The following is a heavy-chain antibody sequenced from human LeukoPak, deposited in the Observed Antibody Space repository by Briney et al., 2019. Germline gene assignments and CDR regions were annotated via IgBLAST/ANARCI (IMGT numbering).Heavy chain of an antibody. CDR3: ARHYYDSSGYYHYYYYYYMDV. CDR2: TNWNGGST. D-gene: IGHD3-22*01. Sequence: PGGSLRLSCAASGFTFDDYGMSWVRQAPGKGLEWVSGTNWNGGSTGYADSVKGRFTISRDNAKNSLYLQMNSLRAEDTALYYCARHYYDSSGYYHYYYYYYMDVWGKGTTVTVSS. CDR1: GFTFDDYG. V-gene: IGHV3-20*04. J-gene: IGHJ6*03.